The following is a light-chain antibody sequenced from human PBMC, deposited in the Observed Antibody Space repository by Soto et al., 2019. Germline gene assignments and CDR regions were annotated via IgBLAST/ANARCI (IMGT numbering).Light chain of an antibody. V-gene: IGLV2-11*01. CDR1: SSDXXGCNY. CDR2: EVN. Sequence: QSVRTQPRSVSVCPGQSVTISCTGTSSDXXGCNYVAWYQQHPGKAPKLMISEVNTRPSGVSNRSSGSKSCNAHYLTISGPQVEDEAEYFCFSSTPPRTNVVVTGSKVTVL. J-gene: IGLJ1*01. CDR3: FSSTPPRTNV.